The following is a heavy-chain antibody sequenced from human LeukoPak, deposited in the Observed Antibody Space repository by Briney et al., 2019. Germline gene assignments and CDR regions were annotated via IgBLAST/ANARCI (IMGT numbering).Heavy chain of an antibody. J-gene: IGHJ4*02. CDR3: ARGHNFGRLHPFDY. Sequence: GGSLRLSCAASGFPVSSNYMSWVPQAPGKGLEWVSVIYSGGSTYYADSVKGRFTISRDNSKNTLYLQMNSLRAEDTAVYYCARGHNFGRLHPFDYWGQGTLVTVSS. V-gene: IGHV3-66*01. CDR2: IYSGGST. CDR1: GFPVSSNY. D-gene: IGHD3-9*01.